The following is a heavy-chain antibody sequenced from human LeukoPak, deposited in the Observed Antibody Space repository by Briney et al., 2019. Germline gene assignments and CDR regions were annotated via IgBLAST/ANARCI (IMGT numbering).Heavy chain of an antibody. CDR2: IRDDGSNK. CDR3: ASDYY. V-gene: IGHV3-30*02. CDR1: GFTFSSYG. J-gene: IGHJ4*02. D-gene: IGHD2-21*01. Sequence: GGSLRLSCAASGFTFSSYGMHWVRQAPGKGLEWVAFIRDDGSNKHYVDSVKGRFTISRDNSKNTLYLQMNSLRAEDTAVYYCASDYYWGQGTLVAVSS.